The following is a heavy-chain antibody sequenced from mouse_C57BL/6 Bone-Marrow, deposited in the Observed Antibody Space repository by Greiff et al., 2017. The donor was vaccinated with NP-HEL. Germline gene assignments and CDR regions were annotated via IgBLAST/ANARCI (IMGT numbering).Heavy chain of an antibody. Sequence: VQLQQSGPELVKPGASVKISCKASGYTFTDYYMNWVKQSHGKSLEWIGDINPNNGGTSYNQKFKGKATLTVDKSSSTAYMELRSLTSEDSAVYYCATVVAPYYFDYWGQGTTLTLSS. CDR2: INPNNGGT. D-gene: IGHD1-1*01. V-gene: IGHV1-26*01. CDR1: GYTFTDYY. CDR3: ATVVAPYYFDY. J-gene: IGHJ2*01.